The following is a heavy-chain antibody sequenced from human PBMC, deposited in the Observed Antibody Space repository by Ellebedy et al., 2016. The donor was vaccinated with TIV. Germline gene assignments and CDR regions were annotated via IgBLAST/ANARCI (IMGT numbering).Heavy chain of an antibody. J-gene: IGHJ3*01. D-gene: IGHD5-18*01. CDR2: IYYTGST. V-gene: IGHV4-59*01. Sequence: SETLSLTXTVSGSSITTYYWGWIRQSPGKGLEWLGYIYYTGSTTYNPSLELESRITISLDTPKKQFSLNLTSVTAADTAVYYCVRDPGYTYAKDAFDVWGPGTMVIVSP. CDR3: VRDPGYTYAKDAFDV. CDR1: GSSITTYY.